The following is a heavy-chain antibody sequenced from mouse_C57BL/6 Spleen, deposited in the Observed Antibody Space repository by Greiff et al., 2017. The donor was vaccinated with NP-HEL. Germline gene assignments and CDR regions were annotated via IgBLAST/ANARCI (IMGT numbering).Heavy chain of an antibody. Sequence: EVQLQQSGPELVKPGASVKISCKASGYSFTDYNMNWVKQSNGKSLEWIGVINPNYGTTSYNQKFKGKATLTVDQSSSTAYMQHNSLTSEGSAVSYCARSYYYGSSPYAMDYWGQETTVTVSS. CDR1: GYSFTDYN. CDR3: ARSYYYGSSPYAMDY. CDR2: INPNYGTT. J-gene: IGHJ4*01. V-gene: IGHV1-39*01. D-gene: IGHD1-1*01.